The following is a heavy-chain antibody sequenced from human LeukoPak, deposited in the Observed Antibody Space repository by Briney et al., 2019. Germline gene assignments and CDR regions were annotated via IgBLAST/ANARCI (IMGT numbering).Heavy chain of an antibody. Sequence: GGSLRLSCAASGFTVSSNYMSWVRQAPGKGLEWVSVIYSGGSTYYADSVKGRFTISGDNSKNTLYLQMNSLRAEDTAVYYCARFTSSSYYYYYYGMDVWGQGTTVTVSS. V-gene: IGHV3-66*01. CDR2: IYSGGST. CDR3: ARFTSSSYYYYYYGMDV. J-gene: IGHJ6*02. D-gene: IGHD6-13*01. CDR1: GFTVSSNY.